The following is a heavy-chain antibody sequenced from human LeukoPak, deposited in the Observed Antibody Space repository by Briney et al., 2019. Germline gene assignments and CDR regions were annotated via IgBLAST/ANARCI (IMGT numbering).Heavy chain of an antibody. CDR3: ARDVIAAAGTDY. J-gene: IGHJ4*02. CDR1: GFTFSSYN. CDR2: ISSSSSYI. V-gene: IGHV3-21*01. D-gene: IGHD6-13*01. Sequence: GGSLRLSCAASGFTFSSYNMNWVRQAPGKGLEWVSSISSSSSYIYYADSVKGRFTISRDNAKNSLYLQMNSLRAEDTAVYYCARDVIAAAGTDYWGQGTLVTVSS.